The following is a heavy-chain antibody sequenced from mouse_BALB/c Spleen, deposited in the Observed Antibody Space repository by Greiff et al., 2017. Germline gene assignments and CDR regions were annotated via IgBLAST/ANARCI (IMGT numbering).Heavy chain of an antibody. CDR3: TRWVIEMDD. V-gene: IGHV1-15*01. J-gene: IGHJ4*01. CDR2: IDPETGGT. CDR1: GYTFTDYE. Sequence: QVQLQQSGAELVRPGASVTLSCKASGYTFTDYEMHWVKQTPVHGLEWIGAIDPETGGTAYNQKFKGKATLTADKSSSTAYMELRSLTSEDSAVYYCTRWVIEMDDWGQGTSVTVSS. D-gene: IGHD1-1*01.